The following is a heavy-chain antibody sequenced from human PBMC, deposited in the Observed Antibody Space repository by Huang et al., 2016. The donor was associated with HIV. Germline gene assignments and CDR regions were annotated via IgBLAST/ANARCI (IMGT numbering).Heavy chain of an antibody. CDR3: ARGLRFCRGGDCFPTHFQH. V-gene: IGHV4-34*02. Sequence: QVRLQPWRAGLLNPSEPLSLTCAVYGWFFSGYQWTWIRQSPGTGLEWVGEINHSGSATYNPSLKNRVTITGDMSKDQFSLKMTSLTVADTSVYFCARGLRFCRGGDCFPTHFQHWSQG. CDR1: GWFFSGYQ. J-gene: IGHJ1*01. D-gene: IGHD2-21*02. CDR2: INHSGSA.